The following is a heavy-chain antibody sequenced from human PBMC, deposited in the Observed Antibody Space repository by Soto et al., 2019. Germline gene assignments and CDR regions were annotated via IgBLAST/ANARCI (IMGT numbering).Heavy chain of an antibody. D-gene: IGHD6-13*01. CDR2: INPSGGST. CDR1: GYTFTSYY. V-gene: IGHV1-46*01. Sequence: GASVKVSCKASGYTFTSYYMHWVRQAPGQGLEWMGIINPSGGSTSYAQKFQGRVTMTRDTSTSTVYMELSSLRSEDTAVYYCARDQVPYYSGSWYFDYYYGMDVWGQGTTVTVSS. CDR3: ARDQVPYYSGSWYFDYYYGMDV. J-gene: IGHJ6*02.